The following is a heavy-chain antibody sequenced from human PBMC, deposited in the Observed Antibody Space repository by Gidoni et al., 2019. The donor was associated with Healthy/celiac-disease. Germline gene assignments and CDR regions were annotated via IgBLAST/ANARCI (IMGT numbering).Heavy chain of an antibody. CDR1: GGSISSYY. CDR2: IYYSGST. V-gene: IGHV4-59*01. J-gene: IGHJ4*02. CDR3: ATWGEMATKGIYYFDY. D-gene: IGHD3-16*01. Sequence: QVQLQESGPGLVKPSETLSLTCTVSGGSISSYYWSWIRQPPGKGLEWIGYIYYSGSTNYNPSLKSRVTISVDTSKNQFSLKLSSVTAADTAVYYCATWGEMATKGIYYFDYWGQGTLVTVSS.